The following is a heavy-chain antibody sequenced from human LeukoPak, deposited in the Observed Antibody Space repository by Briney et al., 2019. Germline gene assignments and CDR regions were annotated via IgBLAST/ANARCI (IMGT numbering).Heavy chain of an antibody. CDR1: GFTFSRYW. CDR2: IKQDGSEK. V-gene: IGHV3-7*03. CDR3: ASLYGMDV. J-gene: IGHJ6*02. Sequence: PGGSLRLSCAASGFTFSRYWMSWVRQAPGKGLEWVANIKQDGSEKYYVDSVKGRFTISRDNAKNPLYLQMNSLRAEDTAVYYCASLYGMDVWGQGTTVTVSS.